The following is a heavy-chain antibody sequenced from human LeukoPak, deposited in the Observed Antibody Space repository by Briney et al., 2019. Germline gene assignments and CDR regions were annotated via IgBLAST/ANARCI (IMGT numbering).Heavy chain of an antibody. CDR2: ISGSGGSK. CDR3: AKESAGFGELSIDY. V-gene: IGHV3-23*01. Sequence: PGGSLRLSCAASGFTFSSYAMSWVRQAPGKGLEGVSAISGSGGSKYYADSVKGRFTISRDNSKKKLYLQMNSLRAEDTAVYYCAKESAGFGELSIDYWGQGTLVTVSS. J-gene: IGHJ4*02. D-gene: IGHD3-10*01. CDR1: GFTFSSYA.